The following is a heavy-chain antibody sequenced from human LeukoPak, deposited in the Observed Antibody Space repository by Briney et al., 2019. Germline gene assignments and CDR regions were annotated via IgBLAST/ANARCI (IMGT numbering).Heavy chain of an antibody. V-gene: IGHV3-23*01. D-gene: IGHD5-18*01. CDR3: AKGGGYSYGLTDY. CDR1: GFTFSGYV. J-gene: IGHJ4*02. Sequence: GGSLRLSCAASGFTFSGYVMTWVRQPPGKGLQWVADISGSGGSTYYADSVKGRFSISRDNSKNTLYLQMNSLRAEDTAVYYCAKGGGYSYGLTDYWGQGTLVTVSS. CDR2: ISGSGGST.